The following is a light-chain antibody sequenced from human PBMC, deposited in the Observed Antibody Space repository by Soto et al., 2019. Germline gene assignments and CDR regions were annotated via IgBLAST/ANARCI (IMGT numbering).Light chain of an antibody. V-gene: IGKV3-11*01. CDR3: QQRTNWPPYT. Sequence: EIVLTQSPATLSLSPGERATLSCRASQSINTYLAWYQQRPGQVPRLLIYEASNRATGIPGRFSGSGSGTDFTLTISRLEFEDSAVYYWQQRTNWPPYTFGQGPKLEIK. J-gene: IGKJ2*01. CDR1: QSINTY. CDR2: EAS.